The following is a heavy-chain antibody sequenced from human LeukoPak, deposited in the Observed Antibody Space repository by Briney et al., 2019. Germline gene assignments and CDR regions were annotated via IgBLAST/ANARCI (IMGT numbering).Heavy chain of an antibody. CDR1: GFTFSSYA. CDR2: IGDSGAST. CDR3: ANMVRGLIINY. V-gene: IGHV3-23*01. J-gene: IGHJ4*02. D-gene: IGHD3-10*01. Sequence: GGSLRLSCVASGFTFSSYAMSWVRQAPGKGLEWVSAIGDSGASTYYAESVKGWFTISRDNSKNTLYLQMNSLRAEDTAVYYCANMVRGLIINYWGQGTLVTVSS.